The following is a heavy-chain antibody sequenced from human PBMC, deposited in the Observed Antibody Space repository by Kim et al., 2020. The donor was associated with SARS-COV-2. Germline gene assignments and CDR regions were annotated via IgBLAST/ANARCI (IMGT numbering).Heavy chain of an antibody. Sequence: SVKVSCKASGGTFSSYAISWVRQAPGQGLEWMGGIIPIFGTANYAQKFQGRVTITADESTSTAYMELSSLRSEDTAVYYCARERDDVVTIAYYYYGMDVWGQGTTVTVSS. CDR3: ARERDDVVTIAYYYYGMDV. V-gene: IGHV1-69*13. J-gene: IGHJ6*02. CDR1: GGTFSSYA. D-gene: IGHD3-22*01. CDR2: IIPIFGTA.